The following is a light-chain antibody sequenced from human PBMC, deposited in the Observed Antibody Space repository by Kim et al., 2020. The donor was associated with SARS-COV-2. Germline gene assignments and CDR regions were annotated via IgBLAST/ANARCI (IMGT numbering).Light chain of an antibody. CDR3: QKYNGAPWT. CDR2: AAS. J-gene: IGKJ1*01. CDR1: QGVSKY. Sequence: DIQLTQSPSSLSASVGDRVTITCRASQGVSKYVAWYQQRPGKAPMLLIYAASTLQSGVPSRFSGSGSGTDFALIISSLQPEDVATYYCQKYNGAPWTFGQGTKVEI. V-gene: IGKV1-27*01.